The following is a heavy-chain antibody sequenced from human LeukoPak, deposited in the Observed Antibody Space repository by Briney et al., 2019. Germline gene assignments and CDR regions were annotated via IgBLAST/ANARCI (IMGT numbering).Heavy chain of an antibody. CDR3: ARVAFVYYDILTGNYYFDY. CDR2: IKQDGSGK. J-gene: IGHJ4*02. Sequence: GGSLRLSCTASGFTFSSYWMSWVRLAPGKGLEWVANIKQDGSGKYYVDSVKGRFTISRDNAKNSLYLQMNSLRAEDTAVYYCARVAFVYYDILTGNYYFDYWGQGTLVTVSS. CDR1: GFTFSSYW. D-gene: IGHD3-9*01. V-gene: IGHV3-7*01.